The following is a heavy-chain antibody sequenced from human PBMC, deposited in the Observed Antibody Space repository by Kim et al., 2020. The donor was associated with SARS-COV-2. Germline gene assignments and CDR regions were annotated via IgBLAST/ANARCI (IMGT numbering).Heavy chain of an antibody. CDR3: ASLPASYYGMDV. V-gene: IGHV3-11*01. Sequence: YYADCVKGRFTISRDNAKNSLYLQMNSLRAEDTAVYYCASLPASYYGMDVWGQGTTVTVSS. J-gene: IGHJ6*02.